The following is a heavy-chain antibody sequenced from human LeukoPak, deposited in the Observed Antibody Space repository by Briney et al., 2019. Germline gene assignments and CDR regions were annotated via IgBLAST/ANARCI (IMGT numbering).Heavy chain of an antibody. J-gene: IGHJ3*02. CDR2: INPNSGGT. D-gene: IGHD3-22*01. CDR3: ARGETYYYDGSTYSSRLGTFDI. V-gene: IGHV1-2*04. Sequence: ASVKVSCKASGYTFTGYYIHWVRQAPGQGLEWMGWINPNSGGTNYAQQFQGWDTMTRDTSISTAYMELSRLRSDDTAVYYCARGETYYYDGSTYSSRLGTFDIWGQGTMVTVSS. CDR1: GYTFTGYY.